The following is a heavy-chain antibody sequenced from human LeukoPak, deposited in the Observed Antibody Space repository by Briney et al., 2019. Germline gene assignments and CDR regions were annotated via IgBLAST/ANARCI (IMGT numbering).Heavy chain of an antibody. CDR1: VRSSIDHY. Sequence: KPSQSLSLAWAVYVRSSIDHYWSWIRQPPGKGLEWVGEINHDGSTNYNPSLKSRVSIPVDPSKNQFSLKLISLTAADTAVYYCARGRVIFDYWGQGTRVTVSS. J-gene: IGHJ4*02. D-gene: IGHD3-16*02. CDR3: ARGRVIFDY. V-gene: IGHV4-34*01. CDR2: INHDGST.